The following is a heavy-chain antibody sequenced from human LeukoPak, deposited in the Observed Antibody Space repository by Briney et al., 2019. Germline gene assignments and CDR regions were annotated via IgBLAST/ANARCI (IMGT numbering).Heavy chain of an antibody. J-gene: IGHJ6*03. CDR2: INPNSGGT. V-gene: IGHV1-2*02. Sequence: GASVKVSCKASGYTFTGYYMHWVRQAPGQGLEWMGWINPNSGGTNYAQKFQGRVTMTRDTSISTAYMELSRLRSDDTAVYYCAPLTGGDYYYYYMDVWGKGTTVTVSS. CDR1: GYTFTGYY. D-gene: IGHD3-10*01. CDR3: APLTGGDYYYYYMDV.